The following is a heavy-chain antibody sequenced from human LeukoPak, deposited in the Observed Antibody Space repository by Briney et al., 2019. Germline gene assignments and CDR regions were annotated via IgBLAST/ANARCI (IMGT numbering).Heavy chain of an antibody. V-gene: IGHV3-48*03. CDR3: ARPPSISNPYFGMDV. Sequence: GGSLRLSCAASGFTFSSYETNWVRQAPGKGLEWVSYISRSGTTIYYADSVKGRFTISRDNAKNSLYLQMNSLRAEDTAVYYCARPPSISNPYFGMDVWGQGTTVTVSS. CDR2: ISRSGTTI. CDR1: GFTFSSYE. D-gene: IGHD2/OR15-2a*01. J-gene: IGHJ6*02.